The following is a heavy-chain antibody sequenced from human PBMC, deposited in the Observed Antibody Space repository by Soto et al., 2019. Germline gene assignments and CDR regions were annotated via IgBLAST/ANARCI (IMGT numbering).Heavy chain of an antibody. V-gene: IGHV1-2*04. D-gene: IGHD2-2*02. Sequence: QVQLVQSGAEVKKPGASVKVSCKASRYTFTGYYMLWVRQAPGQGLEWMGWINLNSGGTNYAQKFQGWVTMTRDTSISTAYMELSRLRSDDTAVYYCARQLSPYTCFDYWGQGTLVTVSS. CDR1: RYTFTGYY. CDR3: ARQLSPYTCFDY. CDR2: INLNSGGT. J-gene: IGHJ4*02.